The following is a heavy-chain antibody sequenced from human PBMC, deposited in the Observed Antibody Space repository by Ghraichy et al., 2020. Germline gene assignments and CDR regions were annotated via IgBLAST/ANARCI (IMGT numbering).Heavy chain of an antibody. Sequence: GGSLRLSCAASGFTVRSNYMTWVRQAPGKGLEWVSIIYSGGSTYYADSVKGRFTISRDNSKNTLFLQMNSLRAEDTAVYYCARDSYWGWYYYGLDVWGQGTTVTVS. CDR2: IYSGGST. J-gene: IGHJ6*02. V-gene: IGHV3-53*01. CDR1: GFTVRSNY. CDR3: ARDSYWGWYYYGLDV. D-gene: IGHD3-10*01.